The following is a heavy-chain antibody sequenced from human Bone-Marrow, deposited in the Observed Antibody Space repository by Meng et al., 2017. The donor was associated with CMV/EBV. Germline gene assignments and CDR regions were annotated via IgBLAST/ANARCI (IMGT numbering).Heavy chain of an antibody. CDR3: AREGAGTFFSY. V-gene: IGHV1-2*02. D-gene: IGHD1-7*01. J-gene: IGHJ4*02. CDR1: GYTFTGYY. Sequence: ASVKVSCKASGYTFTGYYIHWVRQAPGQGLEWMGWINPNSGGTHYAQKFQGRVTMTRDTSISTAYMELSRLRSDDTAVYYCAREGAGTFFSYWGQGTLVTVSS. CDR2: INPNSGGT.